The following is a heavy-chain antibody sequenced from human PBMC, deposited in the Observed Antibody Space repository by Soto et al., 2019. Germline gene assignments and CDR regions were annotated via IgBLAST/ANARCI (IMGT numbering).Heavy chain of an antibody. J-gene: IGHJ6*02. CDR2: IIHTGST. D-gene: IGHD1-26*01. CDR1: RGSFSGYY. Sequence: SETLSLTCAVSRGSFSGYYWSWVRQFPGKGLEWIGEIIHTGSTNYNPSLKSRVTMSIDTSKKEISLNLSSVTAADTAVYFCAREWGLLPYYVMNVWGHGTAVTVSS. V-gene: IGHV4-34*12. CDR3: AREWGLLPYYVMNV.